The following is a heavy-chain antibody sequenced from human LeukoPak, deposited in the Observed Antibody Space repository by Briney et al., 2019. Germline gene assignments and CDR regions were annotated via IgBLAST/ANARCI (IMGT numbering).Heavy chain of an antibody. CDR2: IYHSGTT. CDR1: RFSISTGYY. D-gene: IGHD1-26*01. V-gene: IGHV4-38-2*01. CDR3: ARWGRIVGATTVDY. Sequence: SETLSLTCAVSRFSISTGYYWGWIRQPPGEGLDWIDVIYHSGTTYSNPSLKSRLTMSVDTTKNQCTRNLSAVTAADRPVYYGARWGRIVGATTVDYWGEGTLVSVSS. J-gene: IGHJ4*02.